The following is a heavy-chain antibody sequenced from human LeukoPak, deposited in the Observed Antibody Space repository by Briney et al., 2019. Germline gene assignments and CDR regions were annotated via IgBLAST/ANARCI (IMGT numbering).Heavy chain of an antibody. V-gene: IGHV1-46*01. CDR2: INPSGGST. J-gene: IGHJ5*02. CDR3: ARGGLRWESPSWFDP. CDR1: GYTFTSYY. D-gene: IGHD4-23*01. Sequence: ASVKVSCKASGYTFTSYYMHCVRQAPGQGLEWMGIINPSGGSTSYAQKFQGRVTMTRDTSTSTVYMELSSLRSEDTAVYYCARGGLRWESPSWFDPWGQGTLVTVSS.